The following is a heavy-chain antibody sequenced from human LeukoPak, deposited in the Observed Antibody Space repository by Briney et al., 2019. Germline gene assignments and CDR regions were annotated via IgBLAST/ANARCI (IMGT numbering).Heavy chain of an antibody. J-gene: IGHJ4*02. CDR3: ATYPFRGATHYFDY. D-gene: IGHD3-10*01. CDR1: GGSISSYY. V-gene: IGHV4-59*01. Sequence: PSETLSLTCTVSGGSISSYYWSWIRQPPGKGLEWIGYMYYSGSTNYNPSLKSRITISLDTSKNQFSLKLSSVTAADTAVYYCATYPFRGATHYFDYWGQGILVTVSS. CDR2: MYYSGST.